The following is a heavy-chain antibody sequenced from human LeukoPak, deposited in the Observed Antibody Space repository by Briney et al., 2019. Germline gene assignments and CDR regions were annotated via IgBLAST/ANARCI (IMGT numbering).Heavy chain of an antibody. V-gene: IGHV4-34*01. CDR1: GGSFSGYY. J-gene: IGHJ3*02. CDR2: INHSGST. Sequence: SETLSLTCAVYGGSFSGYYWSWIRQPPGKGLEWIGEINHSGSTNYNPSLKSRVTISVDTSKNQFSLKLSSVTAADTAVYYCARPSQYDIYYHDSRDAFDIWGQGTMVTVSS. D-gene: IGHD3-22*01. CDR3: ARPSQYDIYYHDSRDAFDI.